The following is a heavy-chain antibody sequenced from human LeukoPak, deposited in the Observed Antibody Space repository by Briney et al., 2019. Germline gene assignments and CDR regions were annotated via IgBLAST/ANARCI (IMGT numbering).Heavy chain of an antibody. Sequence: SETLSLICTVSGGSISSYYWSWIRQPPGKGLEWIGYIYYSGSTNYNPSLKSRVTISVDTSKNQFSLKLSSVTAADTAVYYCARFDEGYDFWSGYYSHGMDVWGQGTTVTVSS. CDR2: IYYSGST. CDR3: ARFDEGYDFWSGYYSHGMDV. J-gene: IGHJ6*02. CDR1: GGSISSYY. V-gene: IGHV4-59*01. D-gene: IGHD3-3*01.